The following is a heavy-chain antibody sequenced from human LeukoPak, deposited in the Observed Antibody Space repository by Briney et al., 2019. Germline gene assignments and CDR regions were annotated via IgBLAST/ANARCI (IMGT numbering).Heavy chain of an antibody. V-gene: IGHV1-46*01. J-gene: IGHJ6*03. Sequence: ASVKVSCKASAYTFSTYYLHWARQAPGQGLEWMGMINPSDGSTSYAQKFQGRVTMTRDKSTSTVYMELRSLRSEDTAVYYCARVHARDYYYYYYMDVWGKGTTVTVSS. CDR1: AYTFSTYY. CDR3: ARVHARDYYYYYYMDV. CDR2: INPSDGST.